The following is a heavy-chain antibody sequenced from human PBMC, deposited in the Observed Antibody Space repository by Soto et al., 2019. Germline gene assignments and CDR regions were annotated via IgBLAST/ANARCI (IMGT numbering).Heavy chain of an antibody. CDR2: MSFDGSHK. D-gene: IGHD6-6*01. V-gene: IGHV3-30*18. Sequence: LRLSCAASGFNFKAYGMHWVRQAPGKGLEWVTVMSFDGSHKYYADSVKGRFTISRDNSENTPYLQMNSLRPEDTAVYYCAKGSSSVYYYYYGMDVWGQGTTVTVSS. CDR3: AKGSSSVYYYYYGMDV. J-gene: IGHJ6*02. CDR1: GFNFKAYG.